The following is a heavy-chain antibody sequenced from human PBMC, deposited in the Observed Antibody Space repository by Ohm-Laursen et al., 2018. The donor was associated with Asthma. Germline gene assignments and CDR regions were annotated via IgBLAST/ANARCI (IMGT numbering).Heavy chain of an antibody. CDR3: AKDVGSWYGYGFDY. J-gene: IGHJ4*02. Sequence: GSLRLSCSASGFTFSSYAMSWVRQAPGKGLEWVSAISGSGGSTYYADSVKGRFTISRDNSKNTLYLQMNSLRAEDTAVYYCAKDVGSWYGYGFDYWGQGTLVTVSS. D-gene: IGHD6-13*01. CDR2: ISGSGGST. V-gene: IGHV3-23*01. CDR1: GFTFSSYA.